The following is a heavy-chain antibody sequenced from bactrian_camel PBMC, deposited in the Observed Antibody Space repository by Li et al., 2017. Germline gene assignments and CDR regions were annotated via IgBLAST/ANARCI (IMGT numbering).Heavy chain of an antibody. CDR2: IDSDGST. D-gene: IGHD6*01. CDR1: GNTIGWQFDC. CDR3: ATGWGCTERAGINY. J-gene: IGHJ4*01. V-gene: IGHV3S53*01. Sequence: HVQLVESGGALVQPGGSLRLSCVATGNTIGWQFDCMAWFRQAPGKEREGVAAIDSDGSTSYADSVKGRFTISKDNAKIILYLQMDSLKPEDSAMYFCATGWGCTERAGINYWGQGTQVTVS.